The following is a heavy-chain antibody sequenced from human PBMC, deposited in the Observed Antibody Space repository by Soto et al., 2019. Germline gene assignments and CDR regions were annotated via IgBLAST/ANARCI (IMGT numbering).Heavy chain of an antibody. J-gene: IGHJ4*02. CDR3: AKTRRYDFWSGYFDY. CDR2: ISGSGGST. CDR1: GFTFSSYA. Sequence: GGSLRLSCAASGFTFSSYAMSWVRQAPGKGLEWVSAISGSGGSTYYADSVKGRFTISRDNSKNTLYLQMNSLRAEDTAVYYCAKTRRYDFWSGYFDYWGQGTLVTVSS. V-gene: IGHV3-23*01. D-gene: IGHD3-3*01.